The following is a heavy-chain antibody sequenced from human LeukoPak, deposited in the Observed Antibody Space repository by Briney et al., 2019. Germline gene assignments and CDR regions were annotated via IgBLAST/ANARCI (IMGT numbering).Heavy chain of an antibody. CDR1: GGSISSGGYY. CDR2: IYYSGST. J-gene: IGHJ6*02. D-gene: IGHD4-17*01. Sequence: SETLSLTYTVSGGSISSGGYYWSWIRQHPGKGLEWIGYIYYSGSTYYNPSLKSRVTISVDTSKNQFSLKLSSVTAADTAVYYCARDPRYGEYGMDVWGQGTTVTVSS. CDR3: ARDPRYGEYGMDV. V-gene: IGHV4-31*03.